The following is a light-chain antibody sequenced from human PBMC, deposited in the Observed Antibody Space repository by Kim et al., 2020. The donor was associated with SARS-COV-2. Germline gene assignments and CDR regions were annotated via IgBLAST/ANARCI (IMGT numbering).Light chain of an antibody. CDR3: QAWDSSTVV. V-gene: IGLV3-1*01. Sequence: YELTQPPSVSVSPGQTASITCSGDKLGDKYACWYQQKPGQSPVLVIYQGNKRPSGIPERFSGSNSGNTATLTISGTQAMDEADYYCQAWDSSTVVFGGG. J-gene: IGLJ2*01. CDR1: KLGDKY. CDR2: QGN.